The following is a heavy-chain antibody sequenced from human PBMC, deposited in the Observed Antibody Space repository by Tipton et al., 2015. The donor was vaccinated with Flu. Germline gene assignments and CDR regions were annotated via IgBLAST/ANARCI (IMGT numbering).Heavy chain of an antibody. J-gene: IGHJ4*02. CDR2: IYYSGST. Sequence: TLSLTCIVSGYSISSGYYWGWIRQPPGKGLEWIGSIYYSGSTYYNPSLKSRVAISVDTSKNQFALKLSSVTAADTAVYYCARDRGSSGWSDYWGQGTLVTVSS. V-gene: IGHV4-38-2*02. D-gene: IGHD6-19*01. CDR1: GYSISSGYY. CDR3: ARDRGSSGWSDY.